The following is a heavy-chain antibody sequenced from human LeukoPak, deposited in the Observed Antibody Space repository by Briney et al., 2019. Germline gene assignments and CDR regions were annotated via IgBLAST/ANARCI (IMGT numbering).Heavy chain of an antibody. CDR3: ARGILSVTAPFGGLDV. CDR1: GFTFSSYG. V-gene: IGHV3-21*01. J-gene: IGHJ6*02. CDR2: ISSSSSYI. Sequence: PGGSLRLSCAASGFTFSSYGMHWVRQAPGKGLEWVSSISSSSSYIYYADSVKGRFTISRDNAKNSLYLQMNSLRAEDTAVYYCARGILSVTAPFGGLDVWGQGTTVTVSS. D-gene: IGHD2-21*02.